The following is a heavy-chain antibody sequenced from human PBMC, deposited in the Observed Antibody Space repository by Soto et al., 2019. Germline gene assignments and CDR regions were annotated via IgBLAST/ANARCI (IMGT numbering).Heavy chain of an antibody. J-gene: IGHJ5*02. Sequence: SETLSLTCTVSGGSISSSSYYWGWIRQPPGKGLEWIGSIYYSGSTYYNPSLKSRVTISVDTSKNQFSLKLSSVTAADTAVYYCARFAPGAYGSGSYSSSTEGPWGQGTLVTVSS. CDR3: ARFAPGAYGSGSYSSSTEGP. D-gene: IGHD3-10*01. CDR2: IYYSGST. V-gene: IGHV4-39*01. CDR1: GGSISSSSYY.